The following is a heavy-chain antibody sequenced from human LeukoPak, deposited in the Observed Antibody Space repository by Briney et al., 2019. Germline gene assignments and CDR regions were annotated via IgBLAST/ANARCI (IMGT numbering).Heavy chain of an antibody. CDR1: GFTFSSYA. Sequence: GGSLRLSCAASGFTFSSYAMSWVRQAPGKGLEWVSAISGSGGSTYYADSVKGRFTISRDNSKNTLYLQMNSLRAEATAVYYCAKVPTGSRYCSGGSCYAFRSWFDPWGQGTLVTVSS. D-gene: IGHD2-15*01. J-gene: IGHJ5*02. CDR3: AKVPTGSRYCSGGSCYAFRSWFDP. V-gene: IGHV3-23*01. CDR2: ISGSGGST.